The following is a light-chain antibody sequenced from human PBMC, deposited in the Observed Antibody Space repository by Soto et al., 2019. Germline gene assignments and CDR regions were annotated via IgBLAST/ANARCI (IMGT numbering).Light chain of an antibody. J-gene: IGKJ2*01. CDR1: QSLGSS. V-gene: IGKV3-15*01. Sequence: EIVMTQSPATLSVSPGERATLSCRASQSLGSSLAWYQQEPGQAPRLLIYGASTRATGIPARFSGSGSGTEFTLTISSLQSEDFAVYYCQQYYSTPLYTFGQGTKLEIK. CDR2: GAS. CDR3: QQYYSTPLYT.